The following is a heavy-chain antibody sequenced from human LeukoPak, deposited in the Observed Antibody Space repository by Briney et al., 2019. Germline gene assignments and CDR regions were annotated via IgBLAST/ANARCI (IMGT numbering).Heavy chain of an antibody. J-gene: IGHJ6*02. CDR1: GFTFSNCA. D-gene: IGHD6-6*01. V-gene: IGHV3-23*01. Sequence: GGSLRLSCAASGFTFSNCAMNWVRQAPGKGLEWVSGFSVSGHNTYYADSVKGRFTISRDNSNNTLYLQMNSLRAEDTAVYYCARAPITARRPYYYYDMDVWGQGTTVTVSS. CDR3: ARAPITARRPYYYYDMDV. CDR2: FSVSGHNT.